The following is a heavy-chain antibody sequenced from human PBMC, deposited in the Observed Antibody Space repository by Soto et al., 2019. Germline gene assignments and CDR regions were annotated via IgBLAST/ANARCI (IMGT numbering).Heavy chain of an antibody. Sequence: PXESLKISFQGSGYSFANYWIAWVRQIPGKGLEWMGIIYPGDSDTRYSPSFQGQVTISVDKSISTAYLQWSSLKASDTAMYYCARGRYFGSGTYLDYWGQGTLVTVSS. CDR3: ARGRYFGSGTYLDY. J-gene: IGHJ4*02. CDR1: GYSFANYW. V-gene: IGHV5-51*01. CDR2: IYPGDSDT. D-gene: IGHD3-10*01.